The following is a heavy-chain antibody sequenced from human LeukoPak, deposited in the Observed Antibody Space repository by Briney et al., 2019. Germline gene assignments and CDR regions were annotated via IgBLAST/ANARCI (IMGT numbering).Heavy chain of an antibody. V-gene: IGHV1-8*01. D-gene: IGHD6-19*01. Sequence: GASVKVSCKASGYTFTSYDISWVRQAAGQGLEWMGWMNPNSGNTGYAQKFQGRVTMTRDSSITTAYMELSSLRSEDTAVYYCARVLRSSGWYCWGQGTLVTVSS. CDR1: GYTFTSYD. CDR3: ARVLRSSGWYC. J-gene: IGHJ4*02. CDR2: MNPNSGNT.